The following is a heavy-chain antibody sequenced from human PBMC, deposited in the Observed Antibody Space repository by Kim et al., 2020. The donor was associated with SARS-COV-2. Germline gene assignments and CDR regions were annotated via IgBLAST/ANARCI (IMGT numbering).Heavy chain of an antibody. D-gene: IGHD6-13*01. J-gene: IGHJ4*02. CDR3: ARGSSSSWYLPIDY. CDR2: IYYSGST. V-gene: IGHV4-39*07. Sequence: SETLSLTCTVSGGSISSSSYYWGWIRQPPGKGLEWIGSIYYSGSTYYNPSLKSRVTISVDTSKNQFSLKLSSVTAADTAVYYCARGSSSSWYLPIDYWGQGTLVTVSS. CDR1: GGSISSSSYY.